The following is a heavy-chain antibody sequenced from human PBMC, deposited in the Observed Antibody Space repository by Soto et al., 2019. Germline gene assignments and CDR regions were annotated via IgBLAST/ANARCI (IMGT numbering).Heavy chain of an antibody. CDR1: GFRFSSYA. V-gene: IGHV3-23*01. CDR2: VDSSGGDT. D-gene: IGHD6-13*01. CDR3: AKFETRFGSRWYFGWFEP. J-gene: IGHJ5*02. Sequence: GGSLRLSCAASGFRFSSYAMSWVRQAPGKGLEWVSSVDSSGGDTHYADSGKCRFTISRDNSKTTLYLQIDSLRAEDSAMYYCAKFETRFGSRWYFGWFEPWGQGTLVTVSS.